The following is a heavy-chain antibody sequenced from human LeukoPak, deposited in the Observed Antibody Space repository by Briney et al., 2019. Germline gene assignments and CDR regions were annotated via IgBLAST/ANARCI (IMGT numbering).Heavy chain of an antibody. V-gene: IGHV3-53*01. Sequence: GGSLRLSCTVSGFTVSSNSMSWVRQAPGKGLEWVSFIYSGGKTHSSDSVKGRFTISRDNSKNTLYLQMSSLRAEDTAIYYCARRAGEYSHPYDYWGQGTLVTVSS. CDR1: GFTVSSNS. CDR2: IYSGGKT. D-gene: IGHD2-15*01. J-gene: IGHJ4*02. CDR3: ARRAGEYSHPYDY.